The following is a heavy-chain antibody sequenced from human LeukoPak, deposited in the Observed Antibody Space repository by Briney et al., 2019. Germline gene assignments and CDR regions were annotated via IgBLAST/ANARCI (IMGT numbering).Heavy chain of an antibody. CDR1: GGSISSSSYY. Sequence: SETLSLTCTVSGGSISSSSYYWGWIRQPPGKGLEWIGSIYYSGSTYYNPSLKSRVTISVDTSKNQFSLKLSSVTAADTAVYYCAREPKVRATVTVKFDPWGQGTLVTVSS. CDR2: IYYSGST. V-gene: IGHV4-39*07. J-gene: IGHJ5*02. CDR3: AREPKVRATVTVKFDP. D-gene: IGHD5-12*01.